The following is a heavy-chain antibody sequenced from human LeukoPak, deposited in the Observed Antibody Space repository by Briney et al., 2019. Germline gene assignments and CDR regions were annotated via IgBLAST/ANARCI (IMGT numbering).Heavy chain of an antibody. CDR2: IYYSGST. Sequence: PSETPSLTCTVSGGSISSYYWSWIRQPPGKGLEWIGYIYYSGSTNYNPSLKSRVTISVDTSKNQFSLKLSSVTAADTAVYYCARGPWIQLWSEYYFDYWGQGTLVTVSS. D-gene: IGHD5-18*01. V-gene: IGHV4-59*01. CDR1: GGSISSYY. CDR3: ARGPWIQLWSEYYFDY. J-gene: IGHJ4*02.